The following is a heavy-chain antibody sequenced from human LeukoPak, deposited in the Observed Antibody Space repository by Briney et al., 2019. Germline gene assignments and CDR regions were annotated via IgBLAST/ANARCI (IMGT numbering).Heavy chain of an antibody. CDR3: AELGITMIGGV. D-gene: IGHD3-10*02. CDR1: GLTFGDYT. V-gene: IGHV3-21*01. CDR2: ISTGSVYM. J-gene: IGHJ6*04. Sequence: RGSLRLSCEASGLTFGDYTMHWVRQAPGKGLEWVSSISTGSVYMYYADSVKGRFTISRDNAKNSLYLQMNSLRAEDTAVYYCAELGITMIGGVWGKGTTVTISS.